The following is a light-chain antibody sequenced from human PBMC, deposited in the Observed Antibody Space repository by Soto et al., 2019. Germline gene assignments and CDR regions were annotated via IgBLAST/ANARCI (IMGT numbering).Light chain of an antibody. CDR3: QTWGTGIPVV. J-gene: IGLJ2*01. Sequence: QLVLTQSPSASASLGASVKLTCTLSSGHSSYAIAWHQQQPEKGPRYLMKLNSDGSHSKGDGIPDRFSGSSSGAERYLTISSLQSEEEADYYCQTWGTGIPVVFGGGTKLTVL. CDR2: LNSDGSH. CDR1: SGHSSYA. V-gene: IGLV4-69*01.